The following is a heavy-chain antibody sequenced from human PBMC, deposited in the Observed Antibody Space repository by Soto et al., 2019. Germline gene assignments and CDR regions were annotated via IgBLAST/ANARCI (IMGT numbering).Heavy chain of an antibody. CDR1: GDSISISNYY. Sequence: PSETLSLTCTVSGDSISISNYYWGWIRQPPGKGLEWIGIIYYSGTTYYNPSLKSRVTISVDTSKNQFSLKLSSVTAADTAAYYCARLEYTTSSHDYWGQGTLVTVSS. CDR3: ARLEYTTSSHDY. D-gene: IGHD6-6*01. CDR2: IYYSGTT. V-gene: IGHV4-39*01. J-gene: IGHJ4*02.